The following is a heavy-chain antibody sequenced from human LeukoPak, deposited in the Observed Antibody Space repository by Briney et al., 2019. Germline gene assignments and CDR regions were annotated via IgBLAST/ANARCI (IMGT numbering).Heavy chain of an antibody. CDR2: ISSSSNTI. D-gene: IGHD6-6*01. Sequence: GGSLRLSCAASGFIFSSYSMNWVRQAPGKGPEWVSYISSSSNTIYYADSVKGRFTISRDNAKNSLSLQMNSLSAEDTAVYYCARDRGSSSWDYYYYMDVWGKGTTVTVSS. J-gene: IGHJ6*03. V-gene: IGHV3-48*01. CDR3: ARDRGSSSWDYYYYMDV. CDR1: GFIFSSYS.